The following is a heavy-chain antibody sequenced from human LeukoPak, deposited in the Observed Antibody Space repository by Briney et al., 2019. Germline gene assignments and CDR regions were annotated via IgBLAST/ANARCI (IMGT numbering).Heavy chain of an antibody. J-gene: IGHJ5*02. Sequence: PGGSLRLSCAASGFTFSSYGMHWVRQAPGKGLEWVAVIRYDGSNKYYADSVKGRFTISRDNSKNTLYLQMNSLRAEDTAVYYCAKDRSITIFGVVKANWFDPWGQGTLVTVSS. D-gene: IGHD3-3*01. CDR2: IRYDGSNK. CDR3: AKDRSITIFGVVKANWFDP. V-gene: IGHV3-33*06. CDR1: GFTFSSYG.